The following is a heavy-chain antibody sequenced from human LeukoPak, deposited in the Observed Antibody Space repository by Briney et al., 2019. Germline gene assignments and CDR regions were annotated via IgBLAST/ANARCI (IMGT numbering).Heavy chain of an antibody. V-gene: IGHV4-39*01. CDR2: IYYTGST. Sequence: SETLSFTCPVSGGSVSSSRYYWGWIRQPPGKGLEWIGSIYYTGSTYYKPSLKSRVTISVDASKNQISLKLSSVTAADTAVYFCARHKFFDYLSPIDSWGQGTLVTVSS. J-gene: IGHJ4*02. CDR3: ARHKFFDYLSPIDS. D-gene: IGHD3-9*01. CDR1: GGSVSSSRYY.